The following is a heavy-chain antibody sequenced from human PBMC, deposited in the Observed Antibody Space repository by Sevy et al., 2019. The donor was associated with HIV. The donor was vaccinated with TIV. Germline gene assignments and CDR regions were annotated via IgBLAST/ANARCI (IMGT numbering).Heavy chain of an antibody. CDR2: ISDDATNK. V-gene: IGHV3-30*18. Sequence: GESLKISCAASGFTFSNYGIHWVRQAPGEGLDWVAVISDDATNKVFSDAVKGRFTISRDNSKNTVFLQMDSLREDDTAVYYCAKEGPLGKSEDWYLDLWGRGTLVTVSS. J-gene: IGHJ2*01. D-gene: IGHD7-27*01. CDR3: AKEGPLGKSEDWYLDL. CDR1: GFTFSNYG.